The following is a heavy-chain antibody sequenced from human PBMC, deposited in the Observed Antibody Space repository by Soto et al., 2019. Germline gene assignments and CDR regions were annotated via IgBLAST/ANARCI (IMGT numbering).Heavy chain of an antibody. CDR1: GFTFSSYE. CDR3: AKDMSHSDVWSGELFPFDY. Sequence: PGGSLRFSCAASGFTFSSYEMNWVRQAPGKGLEWVSVISGSGEKTYYADSVKGRFTISRDTSKNTLYLQMNSLRADDTAVYYCAKDMSHSDVWSGELFPFDYWGQGTLVTVSS. D-gene: IGHD3-10*01. J-gene: IGHJ4*02. V-gene: IGHV3-23*01. CDR2: ISGSGEKT.